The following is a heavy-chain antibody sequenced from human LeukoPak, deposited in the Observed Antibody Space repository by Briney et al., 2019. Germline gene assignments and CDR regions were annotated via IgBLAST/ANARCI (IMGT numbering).Heavy chain of an antibody. V-gene: IGHV5-10-1*01. CDR3: ARHFLGELPDMDV. J-gene: IGHJ6*02. D-gene: IGHD1-26*01. Sequence: RGESLKISCKGSGYSFTSYWISWVRQMPGEGLEWMGRIDPSDSYTNYSPSFQGHVTISADKSISTAYLQWSSLKASDTAMYYCARHFLGELPDMDVWGQGTTVTVSS. CDR2: IDPSDSYT. CDR1: GYSFTSYW.